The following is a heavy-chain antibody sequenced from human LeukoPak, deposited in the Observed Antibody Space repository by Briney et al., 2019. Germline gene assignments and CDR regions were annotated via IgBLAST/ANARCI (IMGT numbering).Heavy chain of an antibody. Sequence: GGSLRLSCAASGFTFSDYYMSWIRQAPGKGLEWVSYISSSGSTIYYADSVKGRFIISRDNAKNSLYLQMNSLRSEDTAVYYCARVSDSYHGFWSGYYSYYYYMDVWGKGTTVTVSS. D-gene: IGHD3-3*01. CDR1: GFTFSDYY. CDR2: ISSSGSTI. V-gene: IGHV3-11*04. J-gene: IGHJ6*03. CDR3: ARVSDSYHGFWSGYYSYYYYMDV.